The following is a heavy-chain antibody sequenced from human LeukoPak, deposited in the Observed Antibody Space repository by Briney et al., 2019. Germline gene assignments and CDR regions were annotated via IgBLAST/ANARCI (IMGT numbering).Heavy chain of an antibody. CDR1: GFTFSSYS. D-gene: IGHD3-3*01. Sequence: GGSLRLSCAASGFTFSSYSMNWVRQAPGKGLEWVSSISSSSSYIYYADSVKGRFTISRDNAKNSLYLQMNSLRTEDTALYYCAKDTRITIFGVVIRGYYGMDVWGQGTTVTVSS. V-gene: IGHV3-21*04. CDR3: AKDTRITIFGVVIRGYYGMDV. J-gene: IGHJ6*02. CDR2: ISSSSSYI.